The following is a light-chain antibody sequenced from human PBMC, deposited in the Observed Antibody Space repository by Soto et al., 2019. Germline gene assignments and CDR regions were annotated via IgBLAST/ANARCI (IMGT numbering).Light chain of an antibody. CDR3: AALDDSLNGLV. CDR2: NNN. CDR1: SSNIGSNT. Sequence: QSVLTQPPSASGTPGQRVTISCCESSSNIGSNTVNWYQQLPGTAPKLLIYNNNQRPSGVPDRFSGSKSGTSASLAISGLQSQDEADYYCAALDDSLNGLVFGTGTKLTVL. V-gene: IGLV1-44*01. J-gene: IGLJ1*01.